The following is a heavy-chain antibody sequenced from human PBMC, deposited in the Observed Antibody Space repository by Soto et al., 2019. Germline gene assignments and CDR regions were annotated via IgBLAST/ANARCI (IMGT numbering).Heavy chain of an antibody. Sequence: QVQLQESGPGLVKPSGTLSLTCAVSGGSISSSNWWSWVRQPPGKGLEWIGEIYHSGSTNYNPSLTSRVTXSXDXXKNQFSLKLTSVTAADTAVYYCARVSGSYYYGMDVWGQGTTVTVSS. CDR3: ARVSGSYYYGMDV. V-gene: IGHV4-4*02. D-gene: IGHD1-26*01. CDR2: IYHSGST. J-gene: IGHJ6*02. CDR1: GGSISSSNW.